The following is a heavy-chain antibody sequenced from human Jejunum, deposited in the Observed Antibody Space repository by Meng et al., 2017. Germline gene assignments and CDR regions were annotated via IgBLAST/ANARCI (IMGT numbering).Heavy chain of an antibody. D-gene: IGHD1-26*01. CDR3: AREDGVVGISGVDY. Sequence: GGSLRLSCVTSGFTSTAPKFTFTNYHISWVRQGPGKGPEWVSAIRGDAVTTYYADSVKGRFTISRDNSKNALFLEMNSLRTEDSAVYYCAREDGVVGISGVDYWGQGTLVTVSS. J-gene: IGHJ4*02. CDR1: GFTSTAPKFTFTNYH. V-gene: IGHV3-23*01. CDR2: IRGDAVTT.